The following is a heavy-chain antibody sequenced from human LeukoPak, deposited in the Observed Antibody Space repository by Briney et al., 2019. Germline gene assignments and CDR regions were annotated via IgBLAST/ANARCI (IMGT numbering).Heavy chain of an antibody. CDR2: ISGSGGST. D-gene: IGHD2-2*01. CDR1: GFTFSSYA. J-gene: IGHJ4*02. Sequence: QPGGSLRLSCAASGFTFSSYAMSWVRQAPGKGLEWVSAISGSGGSTYYADSVKGRFTISRDNSKNTLYLQMNSLRAEDTAVYCCANLGYCSSASCYAEGPFDYWGQGTLVTVSS. CDR3: ANLGYCSSASCYAEGPFDY. V-gene: IGHV3-23*01.